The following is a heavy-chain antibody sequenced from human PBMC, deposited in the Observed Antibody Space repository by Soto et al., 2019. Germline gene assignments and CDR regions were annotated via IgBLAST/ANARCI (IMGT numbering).Heavy chain of an antibody. CDR1: GYSFTSYW. V-gene: IGHV5-51*01. CDR2: IYPGDSDT. CDR3: ARPMQYYYDSDSREDPYYYGMDV. J-gene: IGHJ6*02. Sequence: GESLKISCKGSGYSFTSYWIGWVRQMPGKGLEWMGIIYPGDSDTRYSPSFQGQVTISADKSISTAYLQWSSLKASDTAMYYCARPMQYYYDSDSREDPYYYGMDVWGQGTTVTVSS. D-gene: IGHD3-22*01.